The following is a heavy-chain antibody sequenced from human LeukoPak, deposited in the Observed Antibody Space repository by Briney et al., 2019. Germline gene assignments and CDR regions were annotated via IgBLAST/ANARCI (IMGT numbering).Heavy chain of an antibody. V-gene: IGHV3-23*01. J-gene: IGHJ4*02. CDR1: GFTFSSYA. D-gene: IGHD1-26*01. CDR2: ISGSGGST. Sequence: GASLRLSCAASGFTFSSYAMSWVRQAPGKGLEWVSAISGSGGSTNYADSVKGRFTISRDNSKNTLYLQMNSLRAEDTAVYYCAKTRGGELPPFDYWGQGTLVTVPS. CDR3: AKTRGGELPPFDY.